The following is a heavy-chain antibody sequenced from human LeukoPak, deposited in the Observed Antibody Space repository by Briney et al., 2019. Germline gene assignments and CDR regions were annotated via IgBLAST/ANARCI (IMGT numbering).Heavy chain of an antibody. Sequence: GGSLRLSCAASGFTFSSYGMSWVRQAPGKGLVWVSRINSDGSSTSYADSVKGRFTISRDNAKNTLYLQMNSLRAEDTAVYYCARPSAYGRNWFDPWGQGTLVTVSS. V-gene: IGHV3-74*01. CDR3: ARPSAYGRNWFDP. CDR2: INSDGSST. D-gene: IGHD4-17*01. CDR1: GFTFSSYG. J-gene: IGHJ5*02.